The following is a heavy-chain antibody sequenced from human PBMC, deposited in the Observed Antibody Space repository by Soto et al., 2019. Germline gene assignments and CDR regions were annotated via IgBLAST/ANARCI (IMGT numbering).Heavy chain of an antibody. V-gene: IGHV1-69*06. D-gene: IGHD3-9*01. Sequence: SVKVSCKASGYTFTGYYIYWVRQAPGQGLEWMGGIIPIFGTANYAQKFQGRVTITADKSTSTAYMELSSLRSEDTAVYYCARVSDDYDILTGYYTGDSYGMDVWGQGTTVTVSS. J-gene: IGHJ6*02. CDR2: IIPIFGTA. CDR1: GYTFTGYY. CDR3: ARVSDDYDILTGYYTGDSYGMDV.